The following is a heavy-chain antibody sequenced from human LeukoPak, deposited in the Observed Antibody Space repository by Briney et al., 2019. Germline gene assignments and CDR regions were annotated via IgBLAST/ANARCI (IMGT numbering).Heavy chain of an antibody. D-gene: IGHD2-2*01. J-gene: IGHJ5*02. CDR3: ARATSRVGGRFDP. V-gene: IGHV4-31*03. CDR2: IYYSGST. Sequence: SETLSLTCTVSGDSISSGGCYWIWIRQLPGKGLEWIGYIYYSGSTYYNPSLKSRVTMSVDTSRNQFSLKLSSVTAADTAVYYCARATSRVGGRFDPWGLGTLVTVSS. CDR1: GDSISSGGCY.